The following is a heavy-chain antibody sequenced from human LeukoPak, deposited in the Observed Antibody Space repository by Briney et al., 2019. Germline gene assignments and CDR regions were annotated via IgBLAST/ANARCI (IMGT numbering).Heavy chain of an antibody. V-gene: IGHV5-51*01. CDR1: GYSFTSYW. Sequence: GESLKISCKGSGYSFTSYWIGWGRQMPGKGLEWMGIIYPDDSETRYSPSFQGQVTISTDNSISTVYLQLSSLKASDTAMYYCARPHTPYIDIIGGFDFWGQGTPVTVSS. CDR2: IYPDDSET. D-gene: IGHD2-15*01. J-gene: IGHJ4*02. CDR3: ARPHTPYIDIIGGFDF.